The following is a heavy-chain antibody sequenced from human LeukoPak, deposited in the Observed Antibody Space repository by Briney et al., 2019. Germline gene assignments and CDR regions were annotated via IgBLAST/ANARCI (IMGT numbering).Heavy chain of an antibody. CDR1: GYTFTNYD. CDR3: ARLMGGGSPNRNTFDP. CDR2: MNPNSGNT. D-gene: IGHD2-15*01. V-gene: IGHV1-8*02. Sequence: ASVKVSCKTSGYTFTNYDVTWVRQATGQGLDWMGWMNPNSGNTGYAQKFQGRVTMTRDTSISTAYMELSSLRSEDTAVYYCARLMGGGSPNRNTFDPWGQGTLVTVSS. J-gene: IGHJ5*02.